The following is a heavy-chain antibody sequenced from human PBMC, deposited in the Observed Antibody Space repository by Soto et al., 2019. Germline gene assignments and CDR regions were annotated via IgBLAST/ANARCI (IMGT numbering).Heavy chain of an antibody. Sequence: QVQLVQSGAEVKKPGASVKVSCKASGYTFTGYYMHWVRQAPGQGLEWMGWINPNSGGTNYAQKFKGWVNMTRDTSISTAYMELSRLRSDDTAVYYCARDARGDEAPMDYWGQGTLVTVSS. V-gene: IGHV1-2*04. CDR1: GYTFTGYY. D-gene: IGHD3-10*01. J-gene: IGHJ4*02. CDR3: ARDARGDEAPMDY. CDR2: INPNSGGT.